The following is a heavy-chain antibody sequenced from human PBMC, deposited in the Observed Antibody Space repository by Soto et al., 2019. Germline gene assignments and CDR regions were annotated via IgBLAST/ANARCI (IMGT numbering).Heavy chain of an antibody. J-gene: IGHJ4*02. CDR3: ARPANTVADHFDL. D-gene: IGHD4-17*01. CDR2: IYPSDSDT. Sequence: ESLKISCQVSGYTFTIYWIGWVRQMPGKGLEWMGIIYPSDSDTRCSPSFQGQVTISADQSVNTAYLQWDSLKASDTAIYYCARPANTVADHFDLWGQGTPVTVSS. V-gene: IGHV5-51*01. CDR1: GYTFTIYW.